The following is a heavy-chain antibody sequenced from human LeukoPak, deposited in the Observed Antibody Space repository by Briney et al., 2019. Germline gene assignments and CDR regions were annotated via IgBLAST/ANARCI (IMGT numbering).Heavy chain of an antibody. V-gene: IGHV3-30*02. Sequence: GGSLRLSCAASGFTFSSYGMHWVRQAPGKGLEWVAFIRCDGSNKYYADSVKGRFTISRDNSKNTLYLQMNSPRAEDTAVYYCAKDIVVVPAARQWFDPWGQGTLVTVSS. CDR1: GFTFSSYG. CDR2: IRCDGSNK. D-gene: IGHD2-2*01. J-gene: IGHJ5*02. CDR3: AKDIVVVPAARQWFDP.